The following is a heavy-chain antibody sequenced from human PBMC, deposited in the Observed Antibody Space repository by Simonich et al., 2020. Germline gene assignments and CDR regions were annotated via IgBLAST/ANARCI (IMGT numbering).Heavy chain of an antibody. Sequence: QVQLQESGPGLVKPSETLSLTCAVSGYSISSGYYWGWIRQPPGKGLECMGSIYHSGRTNSNPSPKSRVTISVDTSKNQFSLKLSSVTAADTAVYYCARVGYSNYYYYGMDVWGQGTTVTVSS. D-gene: IGHD6-13*01. CDR2: IYHSGRT. CDR3: ARVGYSNYYYYGMDV. CDR1: GYSISSGYY. V-gene: IGHV4-38-2*01. J-gene: IGHJ6*02.